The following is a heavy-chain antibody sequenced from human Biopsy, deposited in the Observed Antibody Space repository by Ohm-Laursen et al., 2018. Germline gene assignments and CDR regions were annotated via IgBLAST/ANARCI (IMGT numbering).Heavy chain of an antibody. CDR2: ISASSSYI. CDR1: GFTFSSYE. CDR3: ATELLPPGVGGPWLDS. J-gene: IGHJ5*01. D-gene: IGHD3-10*01. V-gene: IGHV3-21*06. Sequence: GSLRLSCAASGFTFSSYEMNWVRQAPGKGLEWVSSISASSSYIYYADSVKGRFTVSRDNTKNTLYLQMNSLRAADTAIYFCATELLPPGVGGPWLDSWGQGTPVTVSS.